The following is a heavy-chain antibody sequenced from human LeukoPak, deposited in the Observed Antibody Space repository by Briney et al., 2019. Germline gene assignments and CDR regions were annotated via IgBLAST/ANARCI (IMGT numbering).Heavy chain of an antibody. CDR1: GFTFSTYS. V-gene: IGHV3-48*01. CDR3: ARFEYGYSADY. D-gene: IGHD5-24*01. J-gene: IGHJ4*02. Sequence: GGSLRLSCAASGFTFSTYSMNWVRQAPGKGQEWVSYISGSGSSIYYADSVKGRFTISRDNAKNSLYLQMNSLRAADTALYYCARFEYGYSADYWGQGTLVAVSS. CDR2: ISGSGSSI.